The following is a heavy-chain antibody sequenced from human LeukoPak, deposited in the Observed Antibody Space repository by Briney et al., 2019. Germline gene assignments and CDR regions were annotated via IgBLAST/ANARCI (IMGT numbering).Heavy chain of an antibody. Sequence: GASLRLSCAASGFTFSSYAMSWVRQAPGKGLEWVSAISGSGGSTYYADSVEGRFTISRDNSKNTLYLQMNSLRAEDTAVYYCAKFGRYFYYFDYWGQGTLVTVSS. CDR3: AKFGRYFYYFDY. CDR2: ISGSGGST. D-gene: IGHD1-26*01. CDR1: GFTFSSYA. J-gene: IGHJ4*02. V-gene: IGHV3-23*01.